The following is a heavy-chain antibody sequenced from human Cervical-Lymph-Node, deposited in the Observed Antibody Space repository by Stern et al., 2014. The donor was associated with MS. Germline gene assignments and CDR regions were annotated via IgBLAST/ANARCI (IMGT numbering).Heavy chain of an antibody. CDR3: ARHSNLPSSYRMDV. D-gene: IGHD5-18*01. CDR1: GGSISSSSYY. Sequence: QLQLQESGPGLVKPSETLSLTCTVSGGSISSSSYYWGWIRQPPGKGLEWIGNIYYRGGTYYNPSLKSRVTISVDTSRNHFSLKLSSVTAADTAVYYCARHSNLPSSYRMDVWGQGTTVNVSS. V-gene: IGHV4-39*01. CDR2: IYYRGGT. J-gene: IGHJ6*01.